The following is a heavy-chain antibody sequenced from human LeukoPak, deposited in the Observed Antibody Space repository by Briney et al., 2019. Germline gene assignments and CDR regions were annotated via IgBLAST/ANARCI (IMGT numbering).Heavy chain of an antibody. CDR2: ISYRSTNI. V-gene: IGHV3-21*01. J-gene: IGHJ4*02. D-gene: IGHD3-22*01. Sequence: PGGSLRLSCAASGFSFSTYDMNWVRQAPGKGLEWVSSISYRSTNIYYAESVKGRFTISRDNARNSVYLQMNSLRPEDTAVFYCVREGGYYSDNIRGSNFDSWGQGTLVTVSS. CDR1: GFSFSTYD. CDR3: VREGGYYSDNIRGSNFDS.